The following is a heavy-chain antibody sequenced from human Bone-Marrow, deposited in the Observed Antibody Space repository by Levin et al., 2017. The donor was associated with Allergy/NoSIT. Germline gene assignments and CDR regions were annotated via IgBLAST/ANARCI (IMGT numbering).Heavy chain of an antibody. CDR1: GFIFNNFA. V-gene: IGHV3-23*01. Sequence: PGGSLRLSCAASGFIFNNFAMSWVRQAPGEGLKWVSTIGTTGSTTYYTDSVKGRFTISRDNSKNMVYLQMNSLRAEDTAIYYCAKSGQFDSWGQGTLVTVSS. CDR3: AKSGQFDS. J-gene: IGHJ4*02. CDR2: IGTTGSTT. D-gene: IGHD5-12*01.